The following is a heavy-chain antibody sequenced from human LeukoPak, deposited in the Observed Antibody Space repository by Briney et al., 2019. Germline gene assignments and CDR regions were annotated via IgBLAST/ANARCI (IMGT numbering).Heavy chain of an antibody. CDR2: IYHSGST. V-gene: IGHV4-4*02. Sequence: SGTLSLTCAVSGGSISSSNWWSWVRQPPGKGLEWIGEIYHSGSTNYNPSLKSRVTISVDKSKNQFSLKLSSVTAADTAVYYCARDAPLRYFDRLPRVDAFDIWGQGTMVTVSS. J-gene: IGHJ3*02. CDR1: GGSISSSNW. CDR3: ARDAPLRYFDRLPRVDAFDI. D-gene: IGHD3-9*01.